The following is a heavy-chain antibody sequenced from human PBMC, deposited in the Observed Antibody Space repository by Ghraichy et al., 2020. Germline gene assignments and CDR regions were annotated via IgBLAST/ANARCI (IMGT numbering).Heavy chain of an antibody. CDR3: AKSSSSWPYYFDY. D-gene: IGHD6-13*01. CDR1: GFTFSSYS. V-gene: IGHV3-21*01. Sequence: GGSLRLSCAASGFTFSSYSMNWVRQAPGKGLEWVSSISSSSSYIYYADSVKGRFTISRDNAKNSLYLQMNSLRAEDTAVYYCAKSSSSWPYYFDYWGQGTLVTVSS. CDR2: ISSSSSYI. J-gene: IGHJ4*02.